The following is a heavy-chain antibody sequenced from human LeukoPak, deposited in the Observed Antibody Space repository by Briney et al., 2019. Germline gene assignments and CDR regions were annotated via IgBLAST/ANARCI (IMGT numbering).Heavy chain of an antibody. D-gene: IGHD6-13*01. CDR1: GYTFTGYY. V-gene: IGHV1-2*02. CDR2: INPNSGGT. Sequence: ASVKVSCKASGYTFTGYYMHWVRQAPGQGLEWMGWINPNSGGTNYAQKLQGRVTMTTDTSTSTAYMELRSLRSDDTAVYYCARDGSSSWHSGAFDIWGQGTMVTVSS. CDR3: ARDGSSSWHSGAFDI. J-gene: IGHJ3*02.